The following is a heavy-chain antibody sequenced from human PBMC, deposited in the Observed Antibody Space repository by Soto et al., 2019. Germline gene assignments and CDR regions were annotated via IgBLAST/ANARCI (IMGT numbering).Heavy chain of an antibody. D-gene: IGHD4-4*01. CDR3: ARTVRPLRVFDP. CDR1: GGSVSSYLAS. V-gene: IGHV6-1*01. J-gene: IGHJ5*02. Sequence: QTLSLTGVLRGGSVSSYLASRSQNRQTPSRGLEWLGRTYYRSKWYSYYAQSVKSRITINPDTSKNQFSLHLSSVTPEDTAFYYYARTVRPLRVFDPLGQGTRVTGSP. CDR2: TYYRSKWYS.